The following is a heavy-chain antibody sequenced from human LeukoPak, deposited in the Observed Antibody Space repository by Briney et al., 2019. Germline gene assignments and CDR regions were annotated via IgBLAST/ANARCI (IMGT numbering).Heavy chain of an antibody. CDR1: GFTFDNYG. Sequence: GGSLRLSCAASGFTFDNYGMSWVRQGPGKGLEWVSGINWNGGSTCYADSVKGRFTISRDNTKNSLYLQMNSLSAEDTALYYCAREAVGAIKEFDYWGQGTLVTVSS. CDR3: AREAVGAIKEFDY. V-gene: IGHV3-20*04. J-gene: IGHJ4*02. D-gene: IGHD1-26*01. CDR2: INWNGGST.